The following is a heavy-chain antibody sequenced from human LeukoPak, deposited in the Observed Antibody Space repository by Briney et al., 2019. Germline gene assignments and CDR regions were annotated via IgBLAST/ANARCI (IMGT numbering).Heavy chain of an antibody. CDR2: ISAYNGNT. V-gene: IGHV1-18*01. D-gene: IGHD6-13*01. CDR1: GYTFTSYG. Sequence: ASAKVSCKASGYTFTSYGISWVRQAPGQGLEWMGWISAYNGNTNYAQKLQGRVTMTTDTSTSTAYMELRSLRSDDTAVYYCARDPGIGDSYYYYYGMDVWGQGTTVTVSS. J-gene: IGHJ6*02. CDR3: ARDPGIGDSYYYYYGMDV.